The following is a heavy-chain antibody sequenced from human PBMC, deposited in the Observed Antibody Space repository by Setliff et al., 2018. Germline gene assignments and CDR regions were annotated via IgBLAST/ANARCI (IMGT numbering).Heavy chain of an antibody. Sequence: PSETLSLTCAVSGYSISSGYYWGWIRQPPGKGLEWIGSIYYSGSTNYNPSLKSRVTISVDTSKNRFSLKLSSVTAADTAVYYCARSSSGSPHYYYAMDVWGQGTMVTVSS. CDR2: IYYSGST. CDR1: GYSISSGYY. D-gene: IGHD3-10*01. J-gene: IGHJ6*02. CDR3: ARSSSGSPHYYYAMDV. V-gene: IGHV4-38-2*01.